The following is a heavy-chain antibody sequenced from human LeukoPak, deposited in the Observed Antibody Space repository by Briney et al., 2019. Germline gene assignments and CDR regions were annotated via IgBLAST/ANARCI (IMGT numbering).Heavy chain of an antibody. CDR2: IIPIFGTA. J-gene: IGHJ3*02. V-gene: IGHV1-69*13. D-gene: IGHD2-2*01. Sequence: SVKVSCKASGGTFSSYAISWVRQAPGQGLEWMGGIIPIFGTANYAQKFQGRVTITADESTSTAYMELSSLRSEDTAVYYCARGIVVGPAGIRAFDIWGQGTMVTVSS. CDR1: GGTFSSYA. CDR3: ARGIVVGPAGIRAFDI.